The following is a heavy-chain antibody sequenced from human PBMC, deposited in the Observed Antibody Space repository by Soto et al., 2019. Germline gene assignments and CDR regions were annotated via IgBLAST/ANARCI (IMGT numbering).Heavy chain of an antibody. D-gene: IGHD6-19*01. J-gene: IGHJ5*02. CDR3: ATGGIAVASWFDP. V-gene: IGHV1-3*01. CDR1: GGTFSSYA. Sequence: ASVKVSCKASGGTFSSYAISWVRQAPGQRLEWMGWINAGNGNTKYSQKFQGRVTITRDTSASTAYMELSSLRSEDTAVYYCATGGIAVASWFDPWGQGTLVTVSS. CDR2: INAGNGNT.